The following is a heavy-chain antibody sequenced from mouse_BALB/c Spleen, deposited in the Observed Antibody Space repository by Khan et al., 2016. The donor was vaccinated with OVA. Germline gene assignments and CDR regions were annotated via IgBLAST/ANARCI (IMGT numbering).Heavy chain of an antibody. CDR2: ISYSGST. CDR1: GYSITSNYA. CDR3: ARKNYDGEAVDY. J-gene: IGHJ4*01. D-gene: IGHD1-2*01. Sequence: EVQLVESGPGLVKPSQSLSLTCTVTGYSITSNYAWNWIRQFPGNKLEWMGYISYSGSTSYNPSLKSRISITRDTSKNQFFLQLNSVTTEDTATYYGARKNYDGEAVDYWGQGTSVTVSS. V-gene: IGHV3-2*02.